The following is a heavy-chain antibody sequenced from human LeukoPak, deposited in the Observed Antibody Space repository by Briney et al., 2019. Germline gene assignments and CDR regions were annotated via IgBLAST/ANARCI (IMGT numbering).Heavy chain of an antibody. CDR1: GFIFSSYA. J-gene: IGHJ6*03. CDR2: GGSGGST. Sequence: GGSLRLSCAASGFIFSSYAMSWVREAPGKGLEGVSYGGSGGSTYYADSVKDRFTVSRDNSKSTLYLQMDSLPAEDTAVYYCAKMRGQYYHSYSMVAWGKGTTVTVSS. CDR3: AKMRGQYYHSYSMVA. V-gene: IGHV3-23*01.